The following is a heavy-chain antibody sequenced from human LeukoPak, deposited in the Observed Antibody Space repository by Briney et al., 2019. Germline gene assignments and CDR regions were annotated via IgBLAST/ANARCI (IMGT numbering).Heavy chain of an antibody. CDR1: GYTFTSYY. D-gene: IGHD3-10*01. J-gene: IGHJ3*02. Sequence: ASVKVSRKASGYTFTSYYMHWVRQAPGQGPEWMGWMSAYNGYTRYAQKFQARVTMTRDTSTSTAYMEVRSLRSEDTAVYYCARGLTHRLLWFGESPGGAFDIWGQGTMVTVSS. V-gene: IGHV1-18*04. CDR3: ARGLTHRLLWFGESPGGAFDI. CDR2: MSAYNGYT.